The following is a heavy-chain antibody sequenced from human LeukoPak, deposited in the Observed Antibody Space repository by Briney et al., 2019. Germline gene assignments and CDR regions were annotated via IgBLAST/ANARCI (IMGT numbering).Heavy chain of an antibody. D-gene: IGHD4-17*01. J-gene: IGHJ3*02. V-gene: IGHV3-21*01. CDR3: ARDDDYGDYVPTVAFDI. Sequence: GGSLRLSCAASGFTFSSYSMNWVRQAPGKGLGWVSSISRSSSYIYYADSVKGRFTISRDNAKNSLYLQMNSLRAEDTAVYYCARDDDYGDYVPTVAFDIWGQGTMVTVSS. CDR2: ISRSSSYI. CDR1: GFTFSSYS.